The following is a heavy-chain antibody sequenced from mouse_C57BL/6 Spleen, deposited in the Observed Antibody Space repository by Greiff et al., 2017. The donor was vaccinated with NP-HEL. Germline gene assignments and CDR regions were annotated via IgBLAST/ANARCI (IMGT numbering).Heavy chain of an antibody. CDR1: GYTFTDYN. Sequence: EVQLQQSGPELVKPGASVKMSCKASGYTFTDYNMHWVKQSHGKSLEWIGYINPNNGGTSYNQKFKGKATLTVNKSSSTAYMELRSLTSEVSAVYYCARGPLDGYYYAMDYWGQGTSVTVSS. J-gene: IGHJ4*01. CDR2: INPNNGGT. CDR3: ARGPLDGYYYAMDY. V-gene: IGHV1-22*01.